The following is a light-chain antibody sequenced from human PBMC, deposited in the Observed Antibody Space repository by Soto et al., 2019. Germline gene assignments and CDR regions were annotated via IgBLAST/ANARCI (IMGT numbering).Light chain of an antibody. CDR2: DAS. J-gene: IGKJ3*01. CDR3: KQYDNLPPFT. V-gene: IGKV1-33*01. Sequence: DIQMTQSPSSLSASVGDRVTITCQASQDISNYLNWYQQKPGKAPKLLIYDASNLETGVLSRFSGSGSATDFTFTISSLQPEDIASYYCKQYDNLPPFTFGPGTKVDIK. CDR1: QDISNY.